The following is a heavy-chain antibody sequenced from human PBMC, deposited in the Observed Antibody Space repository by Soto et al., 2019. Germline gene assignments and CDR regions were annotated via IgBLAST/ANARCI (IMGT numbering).Heavy chain of an antibody. D-gene: IGHD3-22*01. J-gene: IGHJ6*02. CDR2: IWYDGSNK. V-gene: IGHV3-33*01. CDR3: ARESRITMILGRGMDV. Sequence: QPGGSLRLSCAASGFTFSSYGMHWVRQAPGKGLEWVALIWYDGSNKYYADSVKGRFTISRDNSKNTLYLQMNSLRAEDTAVYYCARESRITMILGRGMDVWGQGTTVTVSS. CDR1: GFTFSSYG.